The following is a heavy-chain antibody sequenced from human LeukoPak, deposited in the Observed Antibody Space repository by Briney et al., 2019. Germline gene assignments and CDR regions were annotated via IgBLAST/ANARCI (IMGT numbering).Heavy chain of an antibody. Sequence: PGGSLRLSCAASGFTFSSYSMNWVRQAPGKGLEWVSSISSSSSYIYYADSVKGRFTISRDKAKKSLYMQMNRLRGEDRAVYYCASLSRFYYYDSSGYFDYWGQGTLVTVSS. J-gene: IGHJ4*02. CDR1: GFTFSSYS. CDR3: ASLSRFYYYDSSGYFDY. CDR2: ISSSSSYI. D-gene: IGHD3-22*01. V-gene: IGHV3-21*01.